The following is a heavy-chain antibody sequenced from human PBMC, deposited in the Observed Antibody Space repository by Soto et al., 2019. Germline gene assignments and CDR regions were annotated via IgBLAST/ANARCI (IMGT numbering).Heavy chain of an antibody. CDR3: ARNPRSDIFGVRTIVENWLDT. CDR2: ITNTGGAT. Sequence: XGSLLRTFAASGFTFGNFSMSWVRQAPGKGLQWVSSITNTGGATYHTDSVKGRFIVSRDNSKNVMFLLMRGLGVDDKALYFCARNPRSDIFGVRTIVENWLDTWGRGSLVTVSS. D-gene: IGHD3-3*02. V-gene: IGHV3-23*01. J-gene: IGHJ5*02. CDR1: GFTFGNFS.